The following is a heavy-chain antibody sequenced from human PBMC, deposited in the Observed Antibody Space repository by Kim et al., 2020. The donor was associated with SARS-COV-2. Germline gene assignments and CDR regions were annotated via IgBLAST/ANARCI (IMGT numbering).Heavy chain of an antibody. Sequence: SETLSLTCTVSNGSFSRYYWSWIRQPPGKGLEWIGHIYHTGNTNYNPSLKSRVTLSVDKSENPFSLKLSTVSAAEPAVYSVAGAWPQLGIIAVEHWGQG. CDR3: AGAWPQLGIIAVEH. V-gene: IGHV4-59*13. D-gene: IGHD3-16*02. CDR2: IYHTGNT. CDR1: NGSFSRYY. J-gene: IGHJ1*01.